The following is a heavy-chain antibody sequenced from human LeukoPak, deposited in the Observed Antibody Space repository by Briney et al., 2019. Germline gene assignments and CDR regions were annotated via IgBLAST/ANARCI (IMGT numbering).Heavy chain of an antibody. D-gene: IGHD3-10*01. Sequence: SVKVSCKASGYTFTSYGISWVRQAPGQGLEWMGGIIPIFGTANYAQKFQGRVTITTDESTSTAYMELSSLRSEDTAVYYCARDGNALVRGVLYDAFDIWGQGTMVTVSS. CDR2: IIPIFGTA. CDR1: GYTFTSYG. J-gene: IGHJ3*02. V-gene: IGHV1-69*05. CDR3: ARDGNALVRGVLYDAFDI.